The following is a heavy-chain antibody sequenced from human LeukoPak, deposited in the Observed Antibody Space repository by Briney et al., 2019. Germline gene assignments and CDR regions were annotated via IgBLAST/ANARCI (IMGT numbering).Heavy chain of an antibody. J-gene: IGHJ4*02. CDR2: ISAYNGNT. CDR3: AKDARFGELLVGKSYYFDY. Sequence: ASVKVSCKASGYTFTSYGISWVRQAPGQGLEWMGWISAYNGNTNYAQKLQGRVTMTTDTSTSTAYMELRSLRSDDTAVYYCAKDARFGELLVGKSYYFDYWGQGTLVTVSS. CDR1: GYTFTSYG. D-gene: IGHD3-10*01. V-gene: IGHV1-18*01.